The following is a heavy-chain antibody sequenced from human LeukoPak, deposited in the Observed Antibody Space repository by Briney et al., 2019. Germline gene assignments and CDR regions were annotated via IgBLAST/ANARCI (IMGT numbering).Heavy chain of an antibody. CDR1: EFPFISYA. D-gene: IGHD3-10*01. J-gene: IGHJ4*02. CDR2: PSHDGSNK. Sequence: PGGSLRLSCAPSEFPFISYAMSWVRQAQGKGLEWVQGPSHDGSNKYYADSLKGRFTISRGNSKNTMYLQMNSLRAEDTAVYYCAKDLRDSKVRGVNHDYWGQGTLVTVSS. CDR3: AKDLRDSKVRGVNHDY. V-gene: IGHV3-30*18.